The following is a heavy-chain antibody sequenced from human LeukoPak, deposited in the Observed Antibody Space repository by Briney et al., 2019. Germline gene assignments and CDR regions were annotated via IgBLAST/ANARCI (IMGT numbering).Heavy chain of an antibody. CDR1: GYTFTAYY. CDR3: ASSSEGGYSYGSDIDY. D-gene: IGHD5-18*01. CDR2: INPNSGGT. J-gene: IGHJ4*02. Sequence: ASVKVSCKASGYTFTAYYMYWVRQAPGQGLECMGRINPNSGGTNYAQKFQGRVTMTRDTSISTAYMELSRLRSDDTAVYYWASSSEGGYSYGSDIDYWGQGTLVTVSS. V-gene: IGHV1-2*06.